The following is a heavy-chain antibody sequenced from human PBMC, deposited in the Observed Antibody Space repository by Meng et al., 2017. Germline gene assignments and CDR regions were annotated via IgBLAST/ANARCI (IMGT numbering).Heavy chain of an antibody. J-gene: IGHJ3*02. Sequence: ASVKVSCKASGYTFTGYYMHWVRQAPGQGLEWMGWINPNSGGTNYAQEFQGRVTMTRDTSISTAYMELSRLRSDDTAVYYCARDWGWFGELYAFDIWGQGTMVTVS. D-gene: IGHD3-10*01. CDR2: INPNSGGT. CDR1: GYTFTGYY. CDR3: ARDWGWFGELYAFDI. V-gene: IGHV1-2*02.